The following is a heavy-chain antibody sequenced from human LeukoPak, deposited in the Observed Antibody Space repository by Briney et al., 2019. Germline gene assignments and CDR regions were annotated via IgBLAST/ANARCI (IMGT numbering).Heavy chain of an antibody. Sequence: GGSLRLSCAASGFTFSSDWMSWVRQAPGKGLEWVANIKQDGSEKYYVDSVKGRFTISRDNAKNSLYLQMNSLRAEDTAVYYCARNRYSSGWYLDAFDIWGQGTMVTVSS. CDR1: GFTFSSDW. CDR3: ARNRYSSGWYLDAFDI. J-gene: IGHJ3*02. D-gene: IGHD6-19*01. CDR2: IKQDGSEK. V-gene: IGHV3-7*01.